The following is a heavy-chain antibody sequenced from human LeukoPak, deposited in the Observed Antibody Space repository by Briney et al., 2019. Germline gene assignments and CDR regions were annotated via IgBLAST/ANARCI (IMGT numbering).Heavy chain of an antibody. V-gene: IGHV1-46*01. CDR2: INPSGGST. CDR1: GYTFTSYY. J-gene: IGHJ6*02. CDR3: ARWLPGHYYYGMDV. D-gene: IGHD6-19*01. Sequence: ASVKVSCKASGYTFTSYYMHWVRQAPGQGLEWMGIINPSGGSTSYAQKFQGRVTMTRNTSISTAYMELSSLRSEDTAVYYCARWLPGHYYYGMDVWGQGTTVTVSS.